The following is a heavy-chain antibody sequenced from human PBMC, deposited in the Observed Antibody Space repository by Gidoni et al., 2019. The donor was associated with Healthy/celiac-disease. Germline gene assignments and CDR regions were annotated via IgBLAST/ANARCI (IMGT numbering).Heavy chain of an antibody. CDR3: ARHPQWNYIDY. J-gene: IGHJ4*02. Sequence: EVQLVQSGAEVKKPGESLKISCTGSGYNFTTYWIGWVRQMPGKGLEWMGITHPGDSDTRYSPSFQGQVTISADMSISTAYLQWSSLKASDTAMYYCARHPQWNYIDYWGQGTLVTVSS. D-gene: IGHD6-19*01. CDR1: GYNFTTYW. V-gene: IGHV5-51*01. CDR2: THPGDSDT.